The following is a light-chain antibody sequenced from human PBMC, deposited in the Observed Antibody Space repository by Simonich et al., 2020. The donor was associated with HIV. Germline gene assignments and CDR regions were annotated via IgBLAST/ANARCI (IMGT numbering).Light chain of an antibody. CDR1: QSVLYSSNNKNY. Sequence: DIVMTQSPESLDVSLGERATINCKSSQSVLYSSNNKNYLAWYQQQPGQPPKLLIYWASAREFGVPDRFSGSGSGTDFTLTISSLQTEDVALYYCQQYYSTPYTFGQGTKVEIK. CDR2: WAS. V-gene: IGKV4-1*01. J-gene: IGKJ2*01. CDR3: QQYYSTPYT.